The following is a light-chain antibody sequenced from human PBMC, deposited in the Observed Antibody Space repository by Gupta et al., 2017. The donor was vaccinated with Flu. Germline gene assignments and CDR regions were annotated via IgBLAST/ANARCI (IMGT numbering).Light chain of an antibody. CDR1: QGVIIY. Sequence: IELTQSPSSLSSSVGDSVTITFLASQGVIIYLNWYQKRPGRAPQLLIFGASNLESGVPSRFSGSGSGTDFTLTISDLQPEDSGIYCCQQSSSSPRTFGGGTKVEI. CDR3: QQSSSSPRT. J-gene: IGKJ4*01. CDR2: GAS. V-gene: IGKV1-39*01.